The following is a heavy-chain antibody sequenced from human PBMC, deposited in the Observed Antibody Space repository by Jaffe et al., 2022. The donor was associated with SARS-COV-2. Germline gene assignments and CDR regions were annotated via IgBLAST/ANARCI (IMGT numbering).Heavy chain of an antibody. CDR3: ARRVVGGYKSRSYWYFDL. CDR2: IDPSDSYT. CDR1: GYSFTSYW. J-gene: IGHJ2*01. Sequence: EVQLVQSGAEVKKPGESLRISCKGSGYSFTSYWISWVRQMPGKGLEWMGRIDPSDSYTNYSPSFQGHVTISADKSISTAYLQWSSLKASDTAMYYCARRVVGGYKSRSYWYFDLWGRGTLVTVSS. V-gene: IGHV5-10-1*03. D-gene: IGHD5-12*01.